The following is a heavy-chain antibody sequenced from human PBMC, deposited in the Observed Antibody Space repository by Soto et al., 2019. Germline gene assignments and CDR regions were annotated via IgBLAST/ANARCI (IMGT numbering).Heavy chain of an antibody. Sequence: GGSLRLSCAASGFTFDDYGMSWVRQAPGKGLEWVSGINWNGDSTGYADSVKGRFTISRDNAKNSLYLQMNSLRAEGTALYYCARGAIYCSGGSCYPVYWGQGTLVTVSS. CDR1: GFTFDDYG. D-gene: IGHD2-15*01. CDR3: ARGAIYCSGGSCYPVY. V-gene: IGHV3-20*04. CDR2: INWNGDST. J-gene: IGHJ4*02.